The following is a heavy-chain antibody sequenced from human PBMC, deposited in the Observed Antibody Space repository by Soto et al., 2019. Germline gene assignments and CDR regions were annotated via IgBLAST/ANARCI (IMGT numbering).Heavy chain of an antibody. J-gene: IGHJ6*02. CDR2: ISYDGSNK. Sequence: ESGGGVVQPGRSLRLSCAASGFTFSSYGMHWVRQAPGKGLEWVAVISYDGSNKYYADSVKGRVTISRDNSKNTLYLQMNSLRAEDTAVYYCAKDIVVVVAATSYYYYYGMDVWGQGTTVTVSS. D-gene: IGHD2-15*01. V-gene: IGHV3-30*18. CDR1: GFTFSSYG. CDR3: AKDIVVVVAATSYYYYYGMDV.